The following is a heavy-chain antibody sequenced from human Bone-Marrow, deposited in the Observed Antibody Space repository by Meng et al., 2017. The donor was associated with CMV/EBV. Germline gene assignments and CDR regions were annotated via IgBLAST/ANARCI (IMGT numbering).Heavy chain of an antibody. Sequence: VSSGSVSGGSYYWSWIRQPPGKGLEWIGYIYYSGSTNYNPSLKSRVTISVDTSKNQFSLKLSSVTAADTAVYYCARGDDIVVVLDYWGQGTLVTVSS. CDR1: SGSVSGGSYY. J-gene: IGHJ4*02. CDR2: IYYSGST. V-gene: IGHV4-61*01. D-gene: IGHD2-2*01. CDR3: ARGDDIVVVLDY.